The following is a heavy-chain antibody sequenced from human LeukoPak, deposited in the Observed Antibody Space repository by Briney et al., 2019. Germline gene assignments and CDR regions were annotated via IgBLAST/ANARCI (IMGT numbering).Heavy chain of an antibody. J-gene: IGHJ4*02. CDR3: SSSFDY. CDR1: GFTFSTYS. CDR2: ISSSSYDT. Sequence: GGSLRLPCAASGFTFSTYSMNWVRQSPGKGLEWVSYISSSSYDTYYADSVKGRFTVSRDNAKNSLYLQMNSLRDEDTAVYYCSSSFDYWGQGTLVTVSS. D-gene: IGHD2-2*01. V-gene: IGHV3-21*05.